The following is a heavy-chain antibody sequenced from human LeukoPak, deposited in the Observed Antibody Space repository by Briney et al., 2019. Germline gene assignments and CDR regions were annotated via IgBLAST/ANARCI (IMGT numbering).Heavy chain of an antibody. CDR2: ISAYNGNT. V-gene: IGHV1-18*01. D-gene: IGHD3-10*01. J-gene: IGHJ4*02. CDR1: GYTFASYG. CDR3: ARQVDSTMALPDY. Sequence: ASVKVSCKASGYTFASYGVTWVRQAPGQGLEWMGWISAYNGNTNYAQKLQGRVTMTTDPSTSTAYMELRSLRSDDTAVYYCARQVDSTMALPDYWGQGTLVTVSS.